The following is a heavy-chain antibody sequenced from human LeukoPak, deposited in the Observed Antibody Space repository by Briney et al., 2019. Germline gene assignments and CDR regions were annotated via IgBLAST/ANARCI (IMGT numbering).Heavy chain of an antibody. Sequence: PGGSLRLSCAASGFTFSSYSMNRVRQAPGKGLEWVSSISSSSSYIYYADSVKGRFTISRDNAKNSLYLQMNSLRAEDTAVYYCARSEGPGYDSSGYYCFPDYWGQGTLVTVSS. CDR1: GFTFSSYS. CDR3: ARSEGPGYDSSGYYCFPDY. J-gene: IGHJ4*02. V-gene: IGHV3-21*01. CDR2: ISSSSSYI. D-gene: IGHD3-22*01.